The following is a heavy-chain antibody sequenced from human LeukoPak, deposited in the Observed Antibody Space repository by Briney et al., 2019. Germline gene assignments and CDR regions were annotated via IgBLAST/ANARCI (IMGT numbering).Heavy chain of an antibody. CDR3: ARVNTAMVPYAFDI. CDR1: GGSISSSSYY. J-gene: IGHJ3*02. V-gene: IGHV4-39*07. D-gene: IGHD5-18*01. Sequence: SETLSLTCTVSGGSISSSSYYWGWIRQPPGKGLEWIGSIYYSGSTYYNPSLKSRVTISVDTSKNQFSLKLSSVTAADTAVYYCARVNTAMVPYAFDIWGQGTMVTVSS. CDR2: IYYSGST.